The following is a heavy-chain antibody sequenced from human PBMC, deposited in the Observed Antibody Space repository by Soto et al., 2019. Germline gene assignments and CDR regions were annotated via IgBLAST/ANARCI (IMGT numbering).Heavy chain of an antibody. J-gene: IGHJ6*03. D-gene: IGHD2-2*01. Sequence: PSETLSLTCAVYGGSFSGYYWSWIRQPPGKGLEWIGEINHSGSTNYNPSLKSRVTISVDTSKNQFSLKLSSVTAADTAVYYCARVKRYCSSTSCYFYYYYYMDVWGKGTTVTVS. CDR1: GGSFSGYY. V-gene: IGHV4-34*01. CDR3: ARVKRYCSSTSCYFYYYYYMDV. CDR2: INHSGST.